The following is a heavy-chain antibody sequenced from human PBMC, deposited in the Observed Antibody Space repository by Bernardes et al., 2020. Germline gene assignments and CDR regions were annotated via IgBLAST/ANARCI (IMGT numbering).Heavy chain of an antibody. V-gene: IGHV4-39*01. D-gene: IGHD6-13*01. CDR1: GGSISSSSYY. CDR3: ASRAGGSSWIWYYFDY. CDR2: IYYSGST. J-gene: IGHJ4*02. Sequence: SETLSLTCTVSGGSISSSSYYWGWIRQPPGKGLEWIGSIYYSGSTYYNPSLKSRVTISVDTSKNQFSLKLSSVTAADTAVYYCASRAGGSSWIWYYFDYWGQGTLVTVSS.